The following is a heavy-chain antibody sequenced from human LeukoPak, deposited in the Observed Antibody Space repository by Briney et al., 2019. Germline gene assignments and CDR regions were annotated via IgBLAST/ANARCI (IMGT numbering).Heavy chain of an antibody. J-gene: IGHJ5*02. CDR1: GGTFSSYA. V-gene: IGHV1-69*04. CDR2: IIPILGIA. D-gene: IGHD6-19*01. Sequence: SVKVSCKASGGTFSSYAISWVRQAPGQGLEWMGRIIPILGIANYAQKFQGRVTITADKSTSTAYMELSSLRSEDTAVYYCARDKAVAGTGWFDPWGQGTLVTVSS. CDR3: ARDKAVAGTGWFDP.